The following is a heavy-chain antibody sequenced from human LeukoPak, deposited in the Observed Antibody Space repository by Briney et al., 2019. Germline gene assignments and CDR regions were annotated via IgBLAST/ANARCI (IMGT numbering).Heavy chain of an antibody. V-gene: IGHV3-74*01. CDR1: GFTFSSYW. D-gene: IGHD2-8*02. Sequence: QPGGSLRLSCAASGFTFSSYWMHWVRQAPGKGLVWVSRINSDGSSTSYADSVKGRFTISRDNAKNSLYLQMNSLRAEDTAVYYCARLFGGVTTFDYWGQGALVTVSS. CDR2: INSDGSST. J-gene: IGHJ4*02. CDR3: ARLFGGVTTFDY.